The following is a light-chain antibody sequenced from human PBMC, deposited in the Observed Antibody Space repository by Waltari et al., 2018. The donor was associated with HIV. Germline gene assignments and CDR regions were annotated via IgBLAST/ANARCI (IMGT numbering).Light chain of an antibody. V-gene: IGKV3D-20*02. CDR3: QQRSNWRFT. Sequence: EIVLTQSPGTLSVSPGESATLSCRASQTITNNYLAWFQQKPGQAPRLLIYGASSRAPGVSDRFSGSGSGTDFTLTISRLEPEDFAVYYCQQRSNWRFTFGPGTKVDSK. CDR2: GAS. CDR1: QTITNNY. J-gene: IGKJ3*01.